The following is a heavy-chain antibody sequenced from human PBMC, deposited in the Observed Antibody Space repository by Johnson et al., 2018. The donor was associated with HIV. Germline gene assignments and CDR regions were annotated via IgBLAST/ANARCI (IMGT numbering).Heavy chain of an antibody. CDR3: ARLGLTDAFDI. V-gene: IGHV3-7*05. J-gene: IGHJ3*02. CDR2: IKQDGSEK. Sequence: VQLVESGGGLVQPGGSLRLSCAASGFTFSSYWMSWVRQAPGKGLEWVANIKQDGSEKYYVDSVKGRFTISRDNAKNSLYLQMNSLRAEDTAVYYCARLGLTDAFDIWGQGTMVTVSP. CDR1: GFTFSSYW. D-gene: IGHD2-8*01.